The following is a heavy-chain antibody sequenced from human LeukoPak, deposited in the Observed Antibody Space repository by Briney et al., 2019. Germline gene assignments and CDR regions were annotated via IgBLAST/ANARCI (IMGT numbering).Heavy chain of an antibody. Sequence: SETLSLTCTVSGGSISSSSYYWGWIRQPPGTGLEWIGEINHSGSTNYNLSLKSRVTISVDTSKNQFSLKLSSVTAADTAVYYCARVGDDYVWGSYLRFDPWGQGTLVTVPS. D-gene: IGHD3-16*02. CDR1: GGSISSSSYY. J-gene: IGHJ5*02. CDR3: ARVGDDYVWGSYLRFDP. V-gene: IGHV4-39*07. CDR2: INHSGST.